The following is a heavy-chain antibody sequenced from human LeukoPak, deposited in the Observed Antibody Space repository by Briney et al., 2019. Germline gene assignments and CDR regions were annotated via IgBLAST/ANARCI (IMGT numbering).Heavy chain of an antibody. J-gene: IGHJ3*02. CDR3: ARGPKRGIAAAGSRMGRHAFDI. V-gene: IGHV4-34*01. CDR1: GGSSSGYY. CDR2: INHSGST. D-gene: IGHD6-13*01. Sequence: SETLSLTCAVYGGSSSGYYWSWIRQPPGKGLEWIGEINHSGSTNYNPSLKSRVTISVDTSKNQFSLKLSSVTAADTAVYYCARGPKRGIAAAGSRMGRHAFDIWGQGTMVTVSS.